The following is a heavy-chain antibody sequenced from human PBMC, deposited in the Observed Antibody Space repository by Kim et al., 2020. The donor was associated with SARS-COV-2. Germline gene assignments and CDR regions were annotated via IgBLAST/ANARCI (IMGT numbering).Heavy chain of an antibody. CDR2: INTDTGNP. J-gene: IGHJ4*02. CDR1: GYTFTSYA. V-gene: IGHV7-4-1*02. Sequence: ASVKVSCKASGYTFTSYALIWVRQAPGQGLEWMGWINTDTGNPTYAQGFTGRFVFSLDTSISTAYVQISSLKAEDTAVYYCARAGTGYCSSGSCSFDYWGAGTRVTVSS. CDR3: ARAGTGYCSSGSCSFDY. D-gene: IGHD2-15*01.